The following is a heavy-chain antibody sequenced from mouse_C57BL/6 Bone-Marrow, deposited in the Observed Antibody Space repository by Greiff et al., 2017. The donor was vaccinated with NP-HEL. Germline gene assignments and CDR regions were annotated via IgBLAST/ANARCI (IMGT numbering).Heavy chain of an antibody. Sequence: EVKLMESGGDLVKPGGSLKLSCAASGFTFSSYGMSWVRQTPDKRLEWVATISSGGSYTYYPDSVKGRFTISRDNAKNTLYLQMSSLKSEDTALYYCARPIAYYSNPYFDYWGQGTTLTVSS. V-gene: IGHV5-6*01. J-gene: IGHJ2*01. CDR1: GFTFSSYG. CDR2: ISSGGSYT. D-gene: IGHD2-5*01. CDR3: ARPIAYYSNPYFDY.